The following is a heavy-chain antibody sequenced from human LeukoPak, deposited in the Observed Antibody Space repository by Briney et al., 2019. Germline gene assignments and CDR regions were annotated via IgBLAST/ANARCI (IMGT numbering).Heavy chain of an antibody. CDR1: GGTFSSYA. D-gene: IGHD3-22*01. CDR2: IIPIFGTA. J-gene: IGHJ4*02. V-gene: IGHV1-69*05. Sequence: GASVKVSCKASGGTFSSYAISWVRQAPGQGLEWMGRIIPIFGTANYAQKFQGRVTITTDESTSTAYMELSSLRSEDTAVYYCAREVSGYYDSSGYPCLAYWGQGTLVTVSS. CDR3: AREVSGYYDSSGYPCLAY.